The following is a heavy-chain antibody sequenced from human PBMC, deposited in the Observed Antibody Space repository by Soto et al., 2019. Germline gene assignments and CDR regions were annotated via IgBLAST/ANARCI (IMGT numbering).Heavy chain of an antibody. D-gene: IGHD6-6*01. CDR2: IYQSGST. V-gene: IGHV4-4*01. CDR1: GGSISSRNW. J-gene: IGHJ3*01. CDR3: AKDRLWGSSDRGAPDDFEV. Sequence: SETLSLTCTVSGGSISSRNWWSWLRQSPTKGLEWIGEIYQSGSTNYNPSLESRVTISVDKSKNQFSLELTSLTAADTAVYCCAKDRLWGSSDRGAPDDFEVWGQGTMVTVSS.